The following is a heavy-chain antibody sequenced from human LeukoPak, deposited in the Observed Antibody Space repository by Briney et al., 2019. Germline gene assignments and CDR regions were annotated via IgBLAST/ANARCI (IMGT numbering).Heavy chain of an antibody. CDR1: AGSFSGYY. CDR3: ARGAPFRYYDSSGYYLRWFDP. J-gene: IGHJ5*02. Sequence: SETLSLTCAVYAGSFSGYYWSWIRQPPGKGPEWIGEINHSGSTNYKPSLKSRVTISVDTSKNQFSLKLSSVTAADTAVYYCARGAPFRYYDSSGYYLRWFDPWGQGTLVTVSS. V-gene: IGHV4-34*01. D-gene: IGHD3-22*01. CDR2: INHSGST.